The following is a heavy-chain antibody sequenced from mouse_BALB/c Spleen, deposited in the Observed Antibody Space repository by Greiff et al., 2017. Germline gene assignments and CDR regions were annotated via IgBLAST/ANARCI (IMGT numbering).Heavy chain of an antibody. CDR3: ARRGNPYAMDY. V-gene: IGHV1S135*01. CDR1: GYAFTSYN. D-gene: IGHD2-1*01. J-gene: IGHJ4*01. CDR2: IDPYNGGT. Sequence: EVKLMESGPELVKPGASVKVSCKASGYAFTSYNMYWVKQSHGKSLEWIGYIDPYNGGTSYNQKFKGKATLTVDKSSSTAYMHLNSLTSEDSAVYYCARRGNPYAMDYWGQGTSVTVSS.